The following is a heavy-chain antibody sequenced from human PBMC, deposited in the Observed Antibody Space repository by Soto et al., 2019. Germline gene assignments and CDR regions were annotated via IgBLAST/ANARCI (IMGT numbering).Heavy chain of an antibody. CDR2: INPNSGGT. V-gene: IGHV1-2*04. CDR3: ARELRYCSGGSCYSGGFDY. J-gene: IGHJ4*02. CDR1: GYTFTGYY. D-gene: IGHD2-15*01. Sequence: QMQLVQSGAEVKKPGASVKVSCKASGYTFTGYYMHWVRQAPGQGLEWMGWINPNSGGTNYAQKFQGWVTMTRDTSISTAYMELSRLRSDDTAVYYCARELRYCSGGSCYSGGFDYWCQGTLVTVSS.